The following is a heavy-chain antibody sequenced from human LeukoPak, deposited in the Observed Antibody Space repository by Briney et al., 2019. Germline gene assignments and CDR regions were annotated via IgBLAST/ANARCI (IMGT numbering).Heavy chain of an antibody. J-gene: IGHJ5*02. D-gene: IGHD2-21*02. CDR2: MNPNSGNT. CDR3: ARAELVTAIHRRYNWFDP. V-gene: IGHV1-8*01. Sequence: GASVKVSCKASGYTFTSYDINWVRQATGQGLEWMGWMNPNSGNTGYAQKFQGRVTMTRNTSISTAYMELSSLRSEDTAVYYCARAELVTAIHRRYNWFDPWGQGTLVTVSS. CDR1: GYTFTSYD.